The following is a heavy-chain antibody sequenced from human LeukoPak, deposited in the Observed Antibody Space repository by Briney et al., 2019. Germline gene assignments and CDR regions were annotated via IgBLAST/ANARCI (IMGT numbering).Heavy chain of an antibody. V-gene: IGHV1-69*05. J-gene: IGHJ6*03. D-gene: IGHD6-13*01. CDR2: IIPIFGTA. Sequence: SVKVFCKASGGTFSSYAISWVRQAPGQGLEWMGGIIPIFGTANYAQKFQGRVTITTDESTSTAYMELSSLRSEDTAVYYCARGGAAAGRGTYYYYYMDVWGKGTTVTVSS. CDR3: ARGGAAAGRGTYYYYYMDV. CDR1: GGTFSSYA.